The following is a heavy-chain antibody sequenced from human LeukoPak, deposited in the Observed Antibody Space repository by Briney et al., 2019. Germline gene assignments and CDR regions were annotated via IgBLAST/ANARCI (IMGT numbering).Heavy chain of an antibody. CDR3: AKDTSIGRYCTNGVCSPFDY. Sequence: VGSLRLSCAGSGFTFSSYAMSWVRQAPGKGLEWVSAISNTGGTTYDADSVKGRFTISRDNSRSTLYLQMNSLRAEDTALYYCAKDTSIGRYCTNGVCSPFDYWGQGTLVTVSS. V-gene: IGHV3-23*01. CDR1: GFTFSSYA. J-gene: IGHJ4*02. D-gene: IGHD2-8*01. CDR2: ISNTGGTT.